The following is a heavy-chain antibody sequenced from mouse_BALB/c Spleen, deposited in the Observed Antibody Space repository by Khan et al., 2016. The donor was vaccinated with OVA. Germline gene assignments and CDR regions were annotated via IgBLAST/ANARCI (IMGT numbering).Heavy chain of an antibody. CDR3: ALPCDDPRVFDV. CDR1: GFNIKDTY. V-gene: IGHV14-3*02. CDR2: IAPANGNT. Sequence: EVQLQESGAALVKPGASVDLSCTASGFNIKDTYIHWVKQRPEQGLEWIGRIAPANGNTKYDPKFQGKATITADTSSNTSYLRPSSLTSEDTAVDISALPCDDPRVFDVWGAGTTVTVSS. J-gene: IGHJ1*01. D-gene: IGHD2-3*01.